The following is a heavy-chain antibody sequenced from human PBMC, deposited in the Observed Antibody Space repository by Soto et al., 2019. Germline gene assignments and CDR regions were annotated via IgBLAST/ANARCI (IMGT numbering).Heavy chain of an antibody. Sequence: ASETLSLTCAVSGGSISSGGYSWSWIRQPPGKGLEWIGYIYHSGSTYYNPSLKRRVTLSVDRSKNQFSLKLSSVTAADTAVYYCARASPITDEIQWLVRSYFDFWGQGILVTVSS. J-gene: IGHJ4*02. D-gene: IGHD6-19*01. CDR1: GGSISSGGYS. CDR3: ARASPITDEIQWLVRSYFDF. V-gene: IGHV4-30-2*01. CDR2: IYHSGST.